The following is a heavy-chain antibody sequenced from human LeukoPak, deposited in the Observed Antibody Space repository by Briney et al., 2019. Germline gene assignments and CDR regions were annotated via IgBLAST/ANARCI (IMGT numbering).Heavy chain of an antibody. J-gene: IGHJ5*02. V-gene: IGHV4-61*01. Sequence: SETMSLTRTVSGGSVSSGSYYWSWIRQPPGKGLEWIGYIYYSGSTNYNPSLKSRVTISVDTSKNQFSLKLSSVTAADTAVYYCARIKYYYGSGRGYWFDPWGQGTLVTVSS. CDR1: GGSVSSGSYY. D-gene: IGHD3-10*01. CDR2: IYYSGST. CDR3: ARIKYYYGSGRGYWFDP.